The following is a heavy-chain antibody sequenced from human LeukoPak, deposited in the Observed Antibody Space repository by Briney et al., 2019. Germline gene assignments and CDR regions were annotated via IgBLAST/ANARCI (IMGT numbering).Heavy chain of an antibody. D-gene: IGHD3-22*01. CDR2: INYSGST. J-gene: IGHJ5*02. Sequence: SETLSLTCTVSGGSISSRNFYWGWIRQPPGKGLEWIGSINYSGSTYYNPSLKSRVTLSVDTSKNQFSLRLNSVTAADTAVYFCARRTTRDYYDASGYIDQWGQGTLITVSS. CDR3: ARRTTRDYYDASGYIDQ. CDR1: GGSISSRNFY. V-gene: IGHV4-39*01.